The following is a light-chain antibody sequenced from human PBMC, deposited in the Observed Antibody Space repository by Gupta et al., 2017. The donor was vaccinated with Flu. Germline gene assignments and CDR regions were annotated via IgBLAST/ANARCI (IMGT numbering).Light chain of an antibody. V-gene: IGKV1-39*01. Sequence: DIQMTQSPSSLSTSVGDRVTVTCRASRSISNNLNWYQQKPGKAPKLLIFAASSLQSGVPSRFSGSGSGTDFTLTISSLQPEDFATYYCQQSHSTPLTFGGGTKVEIK. J-gene: IGKJ4*01. CDR2: AAS. CDR1: RSISNN. CDR3: QQSHSTPLT.